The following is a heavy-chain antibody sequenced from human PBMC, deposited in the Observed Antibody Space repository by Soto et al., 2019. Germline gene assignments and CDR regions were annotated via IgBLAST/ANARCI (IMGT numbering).Heavy chain of an antibody. V-gene: IGHV3-23*01. CDR3: AKAQQLVRSSFDY. CDR2: ISGSGGST. CDR1: GFTFSSYA. J-gene: IGHJ4*02. D-gene: IGHD6-13*01. Sequence: SLRLSCAASGFTFSSYAMSWVRQAPGKGLEWVSAISGSGGSTYYADSVKGRFTISRDNSKNTLYLQMNSLRAEDTAVYYCAKAQQLVRSSFDYWGQGTLVTVSS.